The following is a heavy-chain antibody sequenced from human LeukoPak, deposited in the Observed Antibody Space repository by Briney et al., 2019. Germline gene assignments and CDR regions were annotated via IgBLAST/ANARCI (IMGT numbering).Heavy chain of an antibody. CDR3: AKATASTSWLGYHFDY. V-gene: IGHV3-23*01. CDR1: GFTFSSYG. CDR2: ISGSGGST. Sequence: PGGSLRLSCAASGFTFSSYGMTWVRQAPGKGLEWVGAISGSGGSTYYADSVKGRFAISRDNSKNTLYLQMNSLRAEDTAVYYCAKATASTSWLGYHFDYWGQGTLVTVSS. D-gene: IGHD6-13*01. J-gene: IGHJ4*02.